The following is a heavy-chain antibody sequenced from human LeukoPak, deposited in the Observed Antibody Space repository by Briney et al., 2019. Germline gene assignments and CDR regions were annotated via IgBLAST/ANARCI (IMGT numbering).Heavy chain of an antibody. CDR1: GFSLSTSGMR. J-gene: IGHJ4*02. D-gene: IGHD4-17*01. CDR2: IDWDDDK. Sequence: SGPALVKPTQTLTLTCTFSGFSLSTSGMRVSWIRQPPGKALEWLARIDWDDDKFYSTSLKTRLTISKDTSKNQVVLTMTNMDPVGTATYYCARILGDGDAFDHWGQGTLVTVSS. V-gene: IGHV2-70*04. CDR3: ARILGDGDAFDH.